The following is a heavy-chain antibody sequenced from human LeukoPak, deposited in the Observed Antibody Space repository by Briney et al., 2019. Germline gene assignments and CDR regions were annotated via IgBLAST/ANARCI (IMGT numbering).Heavy chain of an antibody. D-gene: IGHD3-22*01. CDR3: ASENYYDSSGHFKAFFDY. Sequence: SVKVSCKASGYTFTSYGISWVRQAPGQGLEWMGGIIPIFGTANYAQKFQGRVTITADESTSTAYMELSSLRSEDTAVYYCASENYYDSSGHFKAFFDYWGQGTLVTVSS. V-gene: IGHV1-69*13. CDR1: GYTFTSYG. J-gene: IGHJ4*02. CDR2: IIPIFGTA.